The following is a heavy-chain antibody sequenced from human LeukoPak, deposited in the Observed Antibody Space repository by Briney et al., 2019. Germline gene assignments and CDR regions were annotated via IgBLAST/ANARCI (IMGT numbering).Heavy chain of an antibody. D-gene: IGHD3-10*01. J-gene: IGHJ2*01. CDR2: INQDGSEK. Sequence: PGGSLRLSCAASGFTFTTYWMSWVRQAPGKGLEWVAHINQDGSEKYFAGSVKGRFTFSRDNAKNSLYLQMNSLRAEDTAVYYCAKAGSGSYVGLSDLWGRGTLVTVSS. CDR1: GFTFTTYW. V-gene: IGHV3-7*01. CDR3: AKAGSGSYVGLSDL.